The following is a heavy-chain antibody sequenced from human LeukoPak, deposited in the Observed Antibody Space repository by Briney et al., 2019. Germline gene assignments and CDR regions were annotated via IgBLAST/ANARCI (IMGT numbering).Heavy chain of an antibody. CDR3: AKGHVKIGYYYYMDV. CDR1: GFTFSSYG. CDR2: IWYGGSNK. Sequence: PGGSLRLSCAASGFTFSSYGMHWVRQAPGKGLEWVAVIWYGGSNKYYADSVKGRFTISRDNSKNTLYLQMNSLRAEDTAVYYCAKGHVKIGYYYYMDVWGKGTTVTVSS. J-gene: IGHJ6*03. V-gene: IGHV3-30*02. D-gene: IGHD2/OR15-2a*01.